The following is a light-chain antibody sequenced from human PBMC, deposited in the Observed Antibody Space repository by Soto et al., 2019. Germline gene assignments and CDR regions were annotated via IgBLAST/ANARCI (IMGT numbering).Light chain of an antibody. CDR1: QSVLYSSNNKNY. Sequence: DIVMTQSPDSLAVSLGERATINCKSSQSVLYSSNNKNYLAWYQQKPGQPPKLLIYWASTRESGVPDRFSGSGSWTDFTLTISNLQAEDVAVYYCQPYYSTPSCTFGQGTKVEIK. V-gene: IGKV4-1*01. J-gene: IGKJ1*01. CDR2: WAS. CDR3: QPYYSTPSCT.